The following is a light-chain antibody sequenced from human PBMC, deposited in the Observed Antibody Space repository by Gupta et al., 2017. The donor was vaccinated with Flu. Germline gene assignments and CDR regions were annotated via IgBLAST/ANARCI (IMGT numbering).Light chain of an antibody. V-gene: IGLV6-57*01. Sequence: NFMLTQPHSVSESPGKTVTISCTRSSGSIATTYVQWYQQRPGSSPNTVIFEDNRRPSGVPDRFSGSIDSSSNSASLTISGLKTEDEADYFCQSYESVTRDGVFGGGTKLTVL. J-gene: IGLJ3*02. CDR1: SGSIATTY. CDR3: QSYESVTRDGV. CDR2: EDN.